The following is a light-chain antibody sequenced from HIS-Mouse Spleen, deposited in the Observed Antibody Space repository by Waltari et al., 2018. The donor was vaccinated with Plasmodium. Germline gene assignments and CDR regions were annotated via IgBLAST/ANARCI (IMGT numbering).Light chain of an antibody. V-gene: IGLV3-25*03. CDR3: QSADSSGTPNWV. J-gene: IGLJ3*02. CDR2: KDS. Sequence: SYELTQPPSVSVSPGQTARITCSGGALPKQYASWYQQKPGQAPVLVIYKDSERPSGIPERFSGSSSGTTVTLTISGVQAEDEADYYCQSADSSGTPNWVFGGGTKLTVL. CDR1: ALPKQY.